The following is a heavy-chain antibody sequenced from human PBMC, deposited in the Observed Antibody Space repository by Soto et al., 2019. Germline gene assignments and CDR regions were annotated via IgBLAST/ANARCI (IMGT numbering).Heavy chain of an antibody. Sequence: EAQLVESGGGLVQPGRSLRLSCVGSGFIFDDFAIHWVRQAPGKGLEWVSGISWNSDSIGYADSVKGRFTISRDSAKNALYLQMNSLRVEDTALYYCTKVGGLYDFWSGPLHFDLWGQGTLVTVSS. CDR2: ISWNSDSI. V-gene: IGHV3-9*01. CDR1: GFIFDDFA. CDR3: TKVGGLYDFWSGPLHFDL. D-gene: IGHD3-3*01. J-gene: IGHJ4*02.